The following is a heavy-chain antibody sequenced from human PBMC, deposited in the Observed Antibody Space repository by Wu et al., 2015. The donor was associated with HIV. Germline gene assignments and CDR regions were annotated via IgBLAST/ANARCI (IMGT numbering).Heavy chain of an antibody. J-gene: IGHJ2*01. CDR1: GYNFTNYD. CDR3: AKADQRGYDYGHWNFDF. V-gene: IGHV1-8*01. Sequence: QVQLVQSGAEMKKPGASVKVSCKASGYNFTNYDINWVKLTPGQGLEWMGWMKPKSGDTGYAQRFLGRVTMTRDISTNTAYMELSSLRSDDTAVYFCAKADQRGYDYGHWNFDFWAMAPGSLSP. CDR2: MKPKSGDT. D-gene: IGHD5-18*01.